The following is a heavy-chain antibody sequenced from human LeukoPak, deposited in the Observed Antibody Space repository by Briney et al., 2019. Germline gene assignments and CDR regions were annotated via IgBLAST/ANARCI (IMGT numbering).Heavy chain of an antibody. J-gene: IGHJ6*03. CDR3: ASLYSSGWSGYYYYMDV. CDR2: IYYSGST. D-gene: IGHD6-19*01. CDR1: GGSISSSSYY. Sequence: PSETLSLTCTVSGGSISSSSYYWGWIRQPPGKELEWIGSIYYSGSTYYNPSLKSQVTISVDTSKNQLSLKLSSVTAADTAVYYCASLYSSGWSGYYYYMDVWGKGTTVTVSS. V-gene: IGHV4-39*01.